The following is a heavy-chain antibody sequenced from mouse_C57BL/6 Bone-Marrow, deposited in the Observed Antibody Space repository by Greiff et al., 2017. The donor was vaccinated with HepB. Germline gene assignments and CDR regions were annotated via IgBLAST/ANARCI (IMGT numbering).Heavy chain of an antibody. CDR2: INSDGGST. J-gene: IGHJ2*01. CDR3: ARHEGSRGRY. D-gene: IGHD6-1*01. V-gene: IGHV5-2*01. Sequence: EVMLVESVGGLVQPGESLKLSCEANEYDFPSHDMSWVRKTPEKRLELIAAINSDGGSTYYPDTMERRFIISRDNTKTTLYLQMSSLRSEDTALEYCARHEGSRGRYWGQGTTLTVSA. CDR1: EYDFPSHD.